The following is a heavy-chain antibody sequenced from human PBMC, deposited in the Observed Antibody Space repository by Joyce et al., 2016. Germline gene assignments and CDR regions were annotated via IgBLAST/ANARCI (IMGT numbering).Heavy chain of an antibody. CDR3: SRQTVSCHDF. V-gene: IGHV3-73*02. CDR2: IRSKRDNYAT. Sequence: EVQLVESGGGLVQPGGSLKLSWAASGFTFSGSHMHWVRQAPGKGLEWVGHIRSKRDNYATHYGASVRGRFTISRDDSKNTAYLEMTGLTIEDTAMYYCSRQTVSCHDFWGQGALVTVSS. J-gene: IGHJ4*02. D-gene: IGHD2-2*01. CDR1: GFTFSGSH.